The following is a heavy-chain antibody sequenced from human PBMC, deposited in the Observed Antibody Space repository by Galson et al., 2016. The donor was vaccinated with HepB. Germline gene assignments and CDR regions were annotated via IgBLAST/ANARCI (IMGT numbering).Heavy chain of an antibody. CDR1: GGSISSGGYY. Sequence: TLSLTCNVSGGSISSGGYYWSWIRQHPGKGLEWIGYIYHSGSTYYNPSLKSRLTISVDTSKNQFSLKLKSVTAADTAVYFCARSPIVAVAAFDYYYAMDVWGQGTLVTVSS. D-gene: IGHD2-15*01. CDR3: ARSPIVAVAAFDYYYAMDV. CDR2: IYHSGST. V-gene: IGHV4-31*03. J-gene: IGHJ6*02.